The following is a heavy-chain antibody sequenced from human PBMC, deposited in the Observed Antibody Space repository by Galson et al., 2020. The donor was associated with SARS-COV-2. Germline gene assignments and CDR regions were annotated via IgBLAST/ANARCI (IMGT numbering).Heavy chain of an antibody. D-gene: IGHD1-26*01. J-gene: IGHJ4*02. CDR3: ARGQQTELLTPFDF. CDR1: GGSVCSGAFS. Sequence: SQTLSLTCAVSGGSVCSGAFSWSWFRQPPGKGLEWIGYIYDSANTYYNPSLKSRVSISVDRSKNQFSLNLSSVTAADTAVYYCARGQQTELLTPFDFWGQGTLVTVSS. CDR2: IYDSANT. V-gene: IGHV4-30-2*01.